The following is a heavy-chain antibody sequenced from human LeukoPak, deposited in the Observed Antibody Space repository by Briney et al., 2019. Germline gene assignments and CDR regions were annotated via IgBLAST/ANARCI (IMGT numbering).Heavy chain of an antibody. CDR3: ARDQGGYSGYEFNY. J-gene: IGHJ4*02. D-gene: IGHD5-12*01. Sequence: ASVKVSCKASGYTFTGYYMHWVRQAPGQGLEWMGWINPNSGGTNYAQKFQGRVTMTRDTSISTAYMELSSLRSEDTAVYYCARDQGGYSGYEFNYWGQGTLVTVSS. V-gene: IGHV1-2*02. CDR1: GYTFTGYY. CDR2: INPNSGGT.